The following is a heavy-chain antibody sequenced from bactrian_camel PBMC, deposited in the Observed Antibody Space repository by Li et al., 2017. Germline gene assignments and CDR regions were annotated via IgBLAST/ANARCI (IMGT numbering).Heavy chain of an antibody. CDR1: RFTFSHYY. V-gene: IGHV3S40*01. J-gene: IGHJ6*01. CDR2: INSAGNT. Sequence: VQLVESGGGSVQAGGSLRLSCAASRFTFSHYYISWVRQAPGKGLEWVSTINSAGNTYYSDSVKGRFTISRDNAKNTVYLQLDSLKTEDMGMYHCAGFKIGGYWGQGTQVTVS. CDR3: AGFKIGGY.